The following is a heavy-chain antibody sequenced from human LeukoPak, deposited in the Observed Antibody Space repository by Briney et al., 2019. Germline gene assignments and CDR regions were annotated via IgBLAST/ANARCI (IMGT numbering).Heavy chain of an antibody. CDR1: GGSVSSGSYY. J-gene: IGHJ4*02. D-gene: IGHD3-22*01. CDR2: IYYSGST. Sequence: PSETLSLTCTVSGGSVSSGSYYWSWIRQPPGKGLEWIGYIYYSGSTNYNPSLKSRVTISVDTSKNQFSLKLSSVTAADTAVYYCARDDSSGYYPRYRFDDWGQGTLVTVSS. V-gene: IGHV4-61*01. CDR3: ARDDSSGYYPRYRFDD.